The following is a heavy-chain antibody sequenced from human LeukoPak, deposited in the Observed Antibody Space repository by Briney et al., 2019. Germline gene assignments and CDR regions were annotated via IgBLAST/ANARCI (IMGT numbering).Heavy chain of an antibody. D-gene: IGHD7-27*01. Sequence: GGSLRLSCAASGFTFGDYTMHWVRQAPGKGLEWVSGITWDSGTIGYADFVTGRFTISRDNAKSSLYLQLNSLRAEDTAFYYCAKGNWGTPFDYWGQGTLVTVSS. CDR2: ITWDSGTI. J-gene: IGHJ4*02. CDR1: GFTFGDYT. CDR3: AKGNWGTPFDY. V-gene: IGHV3-9*01.